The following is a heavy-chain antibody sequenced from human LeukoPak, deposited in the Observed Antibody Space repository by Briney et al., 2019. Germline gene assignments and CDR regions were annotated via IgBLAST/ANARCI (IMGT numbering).Heavy chain of an antibody. D-gene: IGHD3-9*01. J-gene: IGHJ4*02. Sequence: SETLSLTCTVSGGSISSVGYYWSWIRQHPGKGLEWIGYIYYSGSTYYNPSLKSRVTISVDTSKNQFSLKLSSVTAADTAVYYCATSHDILTGYYGEIDYWGQGTLVTVSS. CDR3: ATSHDILTGYYGEIDY. CDR1: GGSISSVGYY. CDR2: IYYSGST. V-gene: IGHV4-31*03.